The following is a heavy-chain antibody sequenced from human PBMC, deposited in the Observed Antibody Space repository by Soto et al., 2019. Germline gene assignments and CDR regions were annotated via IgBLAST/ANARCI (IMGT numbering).Heavy chain of an antibody. Sequence: SETLSLTCSVSGGSISSGYYYWSLIRQPPGKGLEWIGYIYYSGNTNYNPSLKSRVTISVDTSKNQFSLKLSSVTAADTAVYYCARDRRSSYYNWFDPWGQGTLVTVSS. CDR1: GGSISSGYYY. V-gene: IGHV4-61*01. J-gene: IGHJ5*02. CDR3: ARDRRSSYYNWFDP. D-gene: IGHD6-6*01. CDR2: IYYSGNT.